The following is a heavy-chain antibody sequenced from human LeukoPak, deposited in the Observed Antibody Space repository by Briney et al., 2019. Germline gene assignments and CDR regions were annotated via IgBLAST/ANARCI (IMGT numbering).Heavy chain of an antibody. CDR2: INPSGGST. D-gene: IGHD3-22*01. Sequence: GASVKVSCKASGYTFTSYYMHWVRPAPGQGLERMGIINPSGGSTSYAQKFQGRVTMTRDTSTSTVYMELSSLRSEDTAVYYCARVVQNYYDSSGYYFDYWGQGTLVTVSS. CDR3: ARVVQNYYDSSGYYFDY. J-gene: IGHJ4*02. CDR1: GYTFTSYY. V-gene: IGHV1-46*01.